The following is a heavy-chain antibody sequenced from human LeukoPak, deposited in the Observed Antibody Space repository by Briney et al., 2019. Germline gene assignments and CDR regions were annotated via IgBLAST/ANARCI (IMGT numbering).Heavy chain of an antibody. CDR1: GYTFTSYD. CDR2: MNPNSGNT. J-gene: IGHJ5*02. CDR3: ARGRAPGVFLVRGVHNWFDP. Sequence: GASVKVSCKASGYTFTSYDINWVRQATGQGLEWMGWMNPNSGNTGYAQKFQGRVTMTRNTSISTAYMELSSLRSEDTAGYYCARGRAPGVFLVRGVHNWFDPWGQGTLVTVSS. D-gene: IGHD3-10*01. V-gene: IGHV1-8*01.